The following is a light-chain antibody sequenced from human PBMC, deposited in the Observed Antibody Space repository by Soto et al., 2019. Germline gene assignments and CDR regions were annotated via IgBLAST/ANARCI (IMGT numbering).Light chain of an antibody. J-gene: IGKJ1*01. CDR2: GAS. Sequence: EIVLTQSPGTLSLSPGERATLSCRASQSVSSSYLAWYQQKPGQAPRLLIYGASSRATGIPDRFSGSGSGTDFTLTLSRLEPEDFPVYYCQQYCSSPQWTFGQATKVQIK. CDR1: QSVSSSY. CDR3: QQYCSSPQWT. V-gene: IGKV3-20*01.